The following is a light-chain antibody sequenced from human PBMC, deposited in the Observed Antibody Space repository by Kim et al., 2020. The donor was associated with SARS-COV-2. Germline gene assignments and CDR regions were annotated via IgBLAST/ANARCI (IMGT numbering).Light chain of an antibody. J-gene: IGLJ3*02. CDR3: CSYPSSSAWV. CDR1: SSAVVSSNR. Sequence: GKSITIPCSGTSSAVVSSNRVSCYQQPPRAAPTRMLYEVSTRPSGVPDLFSGSKSGNTASLTISGLQAEDEADYYCCSYPSSSAWVFGGGTQLTVL. V-gene: IGLV2-18*02. CDR2: EVS.